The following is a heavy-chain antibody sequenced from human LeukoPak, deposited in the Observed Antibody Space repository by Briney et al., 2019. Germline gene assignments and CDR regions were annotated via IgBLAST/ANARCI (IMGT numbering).Heavy chain of an antibody. V-gene: IGHV4-4*07. D-gene: IGHD3-3*01. CDR1: GGSISGYY. Sequence: KSSETLSLTCTVSGGSISGYYWSWIRQPAGKGLEWIGRIYTGGSTNYNPSLKSRVTISVATSKNQFSLKLSSVTAADTAVYYCARGSPHQPHYDFGVVIVPKYSQDYYYGMDVWGQGTMVTVSS. CDR3: ARGSPHQPHYDFGVVIVPKYSQDYYYGMDV. CDR2: IYTGGST. J-gene: IGHJ6*02.